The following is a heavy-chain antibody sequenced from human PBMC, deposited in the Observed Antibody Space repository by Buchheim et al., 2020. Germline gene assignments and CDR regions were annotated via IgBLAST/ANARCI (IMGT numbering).Heavy chain of an antibody. Sequence: QVQLQQWGAGLLKPSETLSLTCAVYGGSFSDYYWSWTRQPPGKGLEWIGEINYSGNTNYNPSLKSRVTISIDTSKSQFSLKLSSLTAADTAVYYCARRVGYYYYMDVWGKGTT. CDR3: ARRVGYYYYMDV. J-gene: IGHJ6*03. CDR1: GGSFSDYY. V-gene: IGHV4-34*02. CDR2: INYSGNT.